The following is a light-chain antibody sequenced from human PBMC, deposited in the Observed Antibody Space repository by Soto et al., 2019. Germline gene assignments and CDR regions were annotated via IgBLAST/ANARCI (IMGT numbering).Light chain of an antibody. CDR3: CSYAGSSTLYD. CDR1: SSDIGTYNL. J-gene: IGLJ1*01. Sequence: QSVLTQPASVSGSPGQSITISCTGTSSDIGTYNLVSWYQQHPGKAPKLMIYEVNKRPSGVSDRFSGSKSGNTASLTISGLQAEDEADYCCCSYAGSSTLYDFGTGTKVTVL. CDR2: EVN. V-gene: IGLV2-23*02.